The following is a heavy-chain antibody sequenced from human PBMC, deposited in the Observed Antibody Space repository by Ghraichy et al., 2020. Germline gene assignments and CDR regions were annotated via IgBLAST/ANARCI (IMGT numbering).Heavy chain of an antibody. D-gene: IGHD5-24*01. CDR3: ARRRDAYNFEY. V-gene: IGHV3-21*01. CDR2: ISSGSGLI. Sequence: GGSLRLSCAASGFTFSSFDMNWVRQAPGRGLDWVASISSGSGLIYYADSVRGRFTIHRDNDRSSLFLHMDSLGAEDTAVYYCARRRDAYNFEYWGQGALVAV. J-gene: IGHJ4*02. CDR1: GFTFSSFD.